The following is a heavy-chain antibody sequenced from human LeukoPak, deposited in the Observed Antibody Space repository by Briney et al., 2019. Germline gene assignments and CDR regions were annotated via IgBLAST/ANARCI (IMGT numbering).Heavy chain of an antibody. Sequence: PSGTLSLTCAVSGGSISSSNWWSWVRQPPGKGLEWIGEIYHSGSTNYNPSLKSRVTISVDTSKNQFSLKLSSVTAADTAVYYCARRRIAVAGNWFDPWGQGTLVTVSS. D-gene: IGHD6-19*01. J-gene: IGHJ5*02. CDR1: GGSISSSNW. CDR2: IYHSGST. V-gene: IGHV4-4*02. CDR3: ARRRIAVAGNWFDP.